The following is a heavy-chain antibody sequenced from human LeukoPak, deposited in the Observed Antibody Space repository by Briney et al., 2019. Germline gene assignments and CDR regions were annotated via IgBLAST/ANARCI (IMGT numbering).Heavy chain of an antibody. CDR2: IYHSGST. Sequence: SETLSLTCAVSGGSISSSNWWSWVRQPPGKGLEWIGEIYHSGSTNYNPSLKSRVTISVDTSKNQFSLKLSSVTAADTAVYYRARPVEKYYYDSSGYYHRRRYFDYWGQGTLVTVSS. CDR1: GGSISSSNW. V-gene: IGHV4-4*02. J-gene: IGHJ4*02. CDR3: ARPVEKYYYDSSGYYHRRRYFDY. D-gene: IGHD3-22*01.